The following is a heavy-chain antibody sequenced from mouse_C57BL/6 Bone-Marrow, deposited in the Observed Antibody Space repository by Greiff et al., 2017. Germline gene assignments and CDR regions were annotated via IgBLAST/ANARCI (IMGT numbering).Heavy chain of an antibody. V-gene: IGHV1-85*01. Sequence: QVQLKESGPELVKPGASVKLSCKASGYTFTSYDINWVKQRPGQGLEWIGWIYPRDGSTKYNEKFKGKATLTVDTSSSTAYMELHSLTSEDSAVYFCARDYCSSYCYFDVWGTGTTVTVSS. J-gene: IGHJ1*03. D-gene: IGHD1-1*01. CDR3: ARDYCSSYCYFDV. CDR1: GYTFTSYD. CDR2: IYPRDGST.